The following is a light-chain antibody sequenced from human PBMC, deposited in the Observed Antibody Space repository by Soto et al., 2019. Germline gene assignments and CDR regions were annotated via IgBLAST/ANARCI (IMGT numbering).Light chain of an antibody. Sequence: DIQMTQSPSSLSASVGDRVTISCQASHDITNYLNWYQQKPGKAPKLLIYDASNLETGAPLRFSASGSGSDFTLTVNSLQPEDLATYYCQQSYNAPFNFGPGTKVDIK. CDR3: QQSYNAPFN. CDR1: HDITNY. V-gene: IGKV1-33*01. J-gene: IGKJ3*01. CDR2: DAS.